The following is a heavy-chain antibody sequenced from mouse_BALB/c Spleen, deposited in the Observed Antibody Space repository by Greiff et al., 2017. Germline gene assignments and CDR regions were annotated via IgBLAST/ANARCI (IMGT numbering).Heavy chain of an antibody. CDR3: ARRAYDYGFAY. Sequence: QVTLKESGPGILQPSQTLSLTCSFSGFSLSTSGMGVSWIRQPSGKGLEWLAHIYWDDDKRYNPSLKSRLTISKDTSSNQVFLKITSVDTADTATYYCARRAYDYGFAYWGQGTLVTVSA. D-gene: IGHD2-4*01. CDR1: GFSLSTSGMG. J-gene: IGHJ3*01. V-gene: IGHV8-12*01. CDR2: IYWDDDK.